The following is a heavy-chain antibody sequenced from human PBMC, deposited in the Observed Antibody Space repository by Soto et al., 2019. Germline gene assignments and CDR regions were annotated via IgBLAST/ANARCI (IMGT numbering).Heavy chain of an antibody. CDR1: GFTFSSHS. D-gene: IGHD1-1*01. V-gene: IGHV3-48*01. CDR2: ISSSTGTT. J-gene: IGHJ2*01. Sequence: EVQLVESGGGLVQRGGSLRLSCAASGFTFSSHSMNWVRQAPGKGLEWVSYISSSTGTTYYADSVKGRFTISRDNAKNSLYLQMNSLRAEDTGVYYCARDGRGNYWYFDLWGRGTLVTVSS. CDR3: ARDGRGNYWYFDL.